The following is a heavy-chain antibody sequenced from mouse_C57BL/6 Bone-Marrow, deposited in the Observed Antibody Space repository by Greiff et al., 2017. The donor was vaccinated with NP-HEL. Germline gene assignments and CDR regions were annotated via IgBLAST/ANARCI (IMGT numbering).Heavy chain of an antibody. CDR1: GFTFSSYG. V-gene: IGHV5-6*01. J-gene: IGHJ3*01. CDR3: ARPILGLAY. D-gene: IGHD1-1*01. CDR2: ISSGGSYT. Sequence: EVMLVESGGDLVKPGGSLKLSCAASGFTFSSYGMSWVRQTPDKRLEWVATISSGGSYTYYPDSVKGRFTISRDNAKNTLYLQMSSLKSEDTAMYYCARPILGLAYWGQGTLVTVSA.